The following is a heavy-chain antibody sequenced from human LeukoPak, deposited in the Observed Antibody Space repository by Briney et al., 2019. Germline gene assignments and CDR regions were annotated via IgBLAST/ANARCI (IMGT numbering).Heavy chain of an antibody. CDR1: GYTFTSYY. V-gene: IGHV1-46*01. CDR2: INPSGGST. Sequence: GASVKVSCKASGYTFTSYYMHWVRQAPGQGLEWMGIINPSGGSTSYAQKFQGRVTMTRDTSTSTVYMELSSLRSEDTAVYYCAKGAYYYDGSGQYYFDYWGQGTLVTVSS. CDR3: AKGAYYYDGSGQYYFDY. J-gene: IGHJ4*02. D-gene: IGHD3-22*01.